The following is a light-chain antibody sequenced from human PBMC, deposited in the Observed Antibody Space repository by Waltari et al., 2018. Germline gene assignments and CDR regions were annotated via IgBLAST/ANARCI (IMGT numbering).Light chain of an antibody. V-gene: IGKV3-20*01. CDR1: QSVSSGY. J-gene: IGKJ5*01. CDR3: QQYGSSIT. Sequence: EVVLTQSPGTLSLSPGERATLSFRSSQSVSSGYLDWYQQNPAQATRLLIDGASSRATGIPDRFSGSGSGTDFNLTISRLESEDFAMYYCQQYGSSITFGQGTRLEIK. CDR2: GAS.